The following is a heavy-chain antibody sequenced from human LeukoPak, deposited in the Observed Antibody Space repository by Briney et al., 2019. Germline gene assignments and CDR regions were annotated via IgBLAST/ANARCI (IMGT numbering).Heavy chain of an antibody. D-gene: IGHD3-22*01. CDR3: AKPYYYDSSGYPPLGY. J-gene: IGHJ4*02. CDR2: ISGSGGST. CDR1: GFTFSSYA. Sequence: PGGSLRLSCAASGFTFSSYAMSWVRQAPGKGLEWVSAISGSGGSTYYADSVKGRFTISRDNSKNTLYLQMNSLRAEDTAVYYCAKPYYYDSSGYPPLGYWGQGTLLTVSS. V-gene: IGHV3-23*01.